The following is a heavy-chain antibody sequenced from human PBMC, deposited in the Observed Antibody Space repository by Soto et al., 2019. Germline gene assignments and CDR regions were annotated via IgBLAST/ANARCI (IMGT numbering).Heavy chain of an antibody. CDR2: IYQSGKT. CDR1: GFPVSYGYY. V-gene: IGHV4-38-2*01. D-gene: IGHD2-2*01. Sequence: SETLCLTCGVSGFPVSYGYYWGWIRQPPGKGLEWLGSIYQSGKTYYNPSLKSRLTLSMDTSKNEFSVRLRSVTAADTAVYFCAILYCRSVRCYNDYCGPAVQVTVSS. CDR3: AILYCRSVRCYNDY. J-gene: IGHJ4*02.